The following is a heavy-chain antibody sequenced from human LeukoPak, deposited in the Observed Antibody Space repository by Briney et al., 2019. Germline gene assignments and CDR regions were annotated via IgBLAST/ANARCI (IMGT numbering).Heavy chain of an antibody. CDR3: LKDPGYSSSWYCEY. CDR2: ISSNGGST. Sequence: GGSLRLSCSASGFTFSNYPMYWVRQAPGKGLEYVSGISSNGGSTSYADSVKGRFTISRDNSKNTLYLQMSSLRTEDTAVYYCLKDPGYSSSWYCEYWGEGTLV. V-gene: IGHV3-64D*06. D-gene: IGHD6-13*01. J-gene: IGHJ4*02. CDR1: GFTFSNYP.